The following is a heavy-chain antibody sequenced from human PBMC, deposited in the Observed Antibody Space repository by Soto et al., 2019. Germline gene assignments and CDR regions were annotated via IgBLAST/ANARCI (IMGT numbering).Heavy chain of an antibody. CDR1: GFTFSSYS. Sequence: EVQVVESGGGLVQPGGSLRLSCAASGFTFSSYSMNWVRQAPGKGLEWVSYISSSSSTKFYADSVKGRFTISRDNARNPLYLQMNRLSAEDTAVYYCARDIDGGGQGTLVTVSS. J-gene: IGHJ4*02. V-gene: IGHV3-48*01. CDR2: ISSSSSTK. CDR3: ARDIDG. D-gene: IGHD2-15*01.